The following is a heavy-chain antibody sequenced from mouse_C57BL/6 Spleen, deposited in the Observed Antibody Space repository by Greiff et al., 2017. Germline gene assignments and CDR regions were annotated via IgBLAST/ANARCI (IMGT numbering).Heavy chain of an antibody. V-gene: IGHV1-82*01. D-gene: IGHD1-1*01. J-gene: IGHJ1*03. CDR2: IYPGDGDT. Sequence: QVQLKESGPELVKPGASVKISCKASGYAFSSSWMNWVKQRPGKGLEWIGRIYPGDGDTNYNGKFKGKATLTADKSSSTAYMQLSSLTSEDSAVYFCANPYYYGSGGYFDVWGTGTTVTVSS. CDR3: ANPYYYGSGGYFDV. CDR1: GYAFSSSW.